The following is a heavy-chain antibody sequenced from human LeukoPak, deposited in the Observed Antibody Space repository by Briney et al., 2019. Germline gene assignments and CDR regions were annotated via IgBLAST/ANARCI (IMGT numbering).Heavy chain of an antibody. CDR2: IWYDGSTT. V-gene: IGHV3-33*01. CDR1: GFSFSSYG. D-gene: IGHD3-16*01. J-gene: IGHJ4*02. CDR3: APDHGGY. Sequence: GGSLRLSCAASGFSFSSYGMDWVRQAPGKGLEWVAIIWYDGSTTYYADSVKGRFTISRDNSKNTLYLEMNSLRAEDTAVYFCAPDHGGYWGQGTLVTVSS.